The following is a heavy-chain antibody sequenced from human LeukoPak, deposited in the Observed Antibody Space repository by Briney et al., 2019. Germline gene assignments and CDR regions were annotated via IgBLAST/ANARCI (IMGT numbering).Heavy chain of an antibody. J-gene: IGHJ4*02. CDR1: GSTFANYW. D-gene: IGHD1-26*01. Sequence: GESLKISCKGSGSTFANYWIGWVRQLPGKGLEWMGFIYPGDSDTRYSPSFQGQVTISADKSISTAYLQWSSLKASDTAMYYCARGRELYRDFDYWGQGTLVTVSS. CDR3: ARGRELYRDFDY. CDR2: IYPGDSDT. V-gene: IGHV5-51*01.